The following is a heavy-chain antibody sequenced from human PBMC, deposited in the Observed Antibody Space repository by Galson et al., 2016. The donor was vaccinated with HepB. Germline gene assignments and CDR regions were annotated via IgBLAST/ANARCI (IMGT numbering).Heavy chain of an antibody. CDR3: ATTHITLRPGYNGMDV. CDR2: IHYSGHT. Sequence: ETLSLTCTVSGGSVTSYYWSWIRQPPGKGLEWIGFIHYSGHTNNNPSLRSRVTLSVDMSKNQLSLRLSSVTAADTAVYYCATTHITLRPGYNGMDVWGQGTTVTVSS. J-gene: IGHJ6*02. CDR1: GGSVTSYY. D-gene: IGHD2-21*01. V-gene: IGHV4-59*02.